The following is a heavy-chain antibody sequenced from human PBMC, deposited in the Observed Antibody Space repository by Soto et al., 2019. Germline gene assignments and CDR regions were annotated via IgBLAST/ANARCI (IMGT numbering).Heavy chain of an antibody. CDR1: GFTFSSYG. Sequence: PGGSLRLSCAASGFTFSSYGMHWVRQAPGKGLEWVAVISYDGSNKYYADSVKGRFTISRDNSKNTLYLQMNSLRAEDTAVYYCAKDPSYHWGQGTLVTVS. CDR2: ISYDGSNK. J-gene: IGHJ1*01. V-gene: IGHV3-30*18. CDR3: AKDPSYH.